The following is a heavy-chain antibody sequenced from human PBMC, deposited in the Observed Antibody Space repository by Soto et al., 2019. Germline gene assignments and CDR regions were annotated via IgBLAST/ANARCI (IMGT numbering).Heavy chain of an antibody. V-gene: IGHV3-9*01. CDR3: AKDSGRDGYTPFDY. CDR1: GFTFDDFA. D-gene: IGHD5-12*01. Sequence: EVQLVESGGGLVQPGRSLRLSCAASGFTFDDFAMHWVRQPPGKGLEWVSIITWNSGTIAYADSVKGRLTISRDNAKNSLYMPMNSLRAEDTALYFCAKDSGRDGYTPFDYWGQGTLVTVSS. J-gene: IGHJ4*02. CDR2: ITWNSGTI.